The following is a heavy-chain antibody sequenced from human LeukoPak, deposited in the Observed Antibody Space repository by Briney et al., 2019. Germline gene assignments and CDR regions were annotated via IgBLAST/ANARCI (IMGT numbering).Heavy chain of an antibody. V-gene: IGHV3-33*01. J-gene: IGHJ4*02. Sequence: GGSLRLSCAASGFTFSSYGMHWVRQAPGKGLEWVAVIWYDGSNKYYADSVKGRFTISRDYSKNTLYLQMNSLRAEDTAVYYCARDDALRDFDYWGQGTLVIASS. CDR2: IWYDGSNK. CDR3: ARDDALRDFDY. CDR1: GFTFSSYG.